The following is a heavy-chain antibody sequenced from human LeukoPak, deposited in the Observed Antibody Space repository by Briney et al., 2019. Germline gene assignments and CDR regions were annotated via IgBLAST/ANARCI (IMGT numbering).Heavy chain of an antibody. V-gene: IGHV4-31*03. CDR2: IYYSGST. Sequence: SETLSLTCTVSGGSISSGGYYWSWIRQHPGKGLEWIGYIYYSGSTYYNPSLKSRVTISVDTSKNRFSLKLSSVTAADTAVYYCARDHRYDWGYFDYWGQGTLVTVSS. D-gene: IGHD3-16*01. CDR1: GGSISSGGYY. CDR3: ARDHRYDWGYFDY. J-gene: IGHJ4*02.